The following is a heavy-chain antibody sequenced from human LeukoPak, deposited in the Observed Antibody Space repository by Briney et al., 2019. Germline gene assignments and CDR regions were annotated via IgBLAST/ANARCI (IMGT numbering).Heavy chain of an antibody. J-gene: IGHJ4*02. CDR2: ISGSGGST. CDR3: AKSGYNRFDY. CDR1: GFTFSSYA. D-gene: IGHD5-24*01. V-gene: IGHV3-23*01. Sequence: PGGSLRLSCAASGFTFSSYAMSWVRQAPGKGLEWVSTISGSGGSTYYVDSVKGRFTISRDNSKNTLYLQMNSLIAEDTAVYYCAKSGYNRFDYWGQGTQVTVSS.